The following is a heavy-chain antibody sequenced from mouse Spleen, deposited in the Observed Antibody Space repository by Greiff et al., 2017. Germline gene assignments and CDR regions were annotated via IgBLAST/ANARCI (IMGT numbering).Heavy chain of an antibody. J-gene: IGHJ2*01. V-gene: IGHV1-80*01. CDR2: IYPGDGDT. Sequence: VQLQQSGAELVKPGASVKISCKASGYAFSSYWMNWVKQRPGKGLEWIGQIYPGDGDTNYNGKFKGKATLTADKSSSTAYMQLSSLTSEDSAVYFCARWGDYQGLDYWGQGTTLTVSS. CDR3: ARWGDYQGLDY. D-gene: IGHD2-4*01. CDR1: GYAFSSYW.